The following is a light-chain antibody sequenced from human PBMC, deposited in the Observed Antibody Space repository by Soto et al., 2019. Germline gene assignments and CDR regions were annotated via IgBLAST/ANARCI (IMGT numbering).Light chain of an antibody. J-gene: IGKJ4*01. Sequence: DIQMTQSPSSLSASVGDRVTITCQASQDISNYLNWYQQKPGKAPKLLIYDASNLETGVPSRFSGSGSGTDLTCTISSLQPEDIATYYCQQYDNLPLTFGGGTKVEIK. V-gene: IGKV1-33*01. CDR1: QDISNY. CDR3: QQYDNLPLT. CDR2: DAS.